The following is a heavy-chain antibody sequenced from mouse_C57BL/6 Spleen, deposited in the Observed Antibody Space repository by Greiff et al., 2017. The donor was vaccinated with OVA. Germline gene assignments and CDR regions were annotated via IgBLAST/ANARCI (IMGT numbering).Heavy chain of an antibody. J-gene: IGHJ2*01. CDR2: IDPENGDT. Sequence: EVQLQQSGAELVRPGASVKLSCTASGFNIKDDYMHWVKQRPEQGLEWIGWIDPENGDTEYASQFQGKATIPAAPSSNTAYLQLSSLTSEDTAVYYCTTRGRLYYFDYWGQGTTLTVSS. CDR1: GFNIKDDY. CDR3: TTRGRLYYFDY. V-gene: IGHV14-4*01.